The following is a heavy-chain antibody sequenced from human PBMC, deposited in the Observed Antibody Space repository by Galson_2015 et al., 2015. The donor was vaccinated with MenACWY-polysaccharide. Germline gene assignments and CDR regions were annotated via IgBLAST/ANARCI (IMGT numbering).Heavy chain of an antibody. CDR2: IYWDDDK. D-gene: IGHD6-13*01. CDR3: AHRRGDSSTWYITSFDY. Sequence: PALVKPTQTLTLTCTSSGFSLSTSGVGVGWMRQPPGKALEWLALIYWDDDKRYSPSLKSRLTITKDTSKNQVVLTMTSMDPVDTATYYCAHRRGDSSTWYITSFDYWGQGTLVTVSS. V-gene: IGHV2-5*02. CDR1: GFSLSTSGVG. J-gene: IGHJ4*02.